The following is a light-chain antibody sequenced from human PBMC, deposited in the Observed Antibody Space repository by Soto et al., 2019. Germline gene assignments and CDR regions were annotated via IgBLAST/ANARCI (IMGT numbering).Light chain of an antibody. CDR1: SSNIGAGYD. Sequence: QSVLTQPPSVSGAPGQRVTISCTRSSSNIGAGYDVHWYQRLPGAAPKLLIHGDSNRPSGVPDRFSGSKSVTSASLAITGLQAEDEADYYCQSYDSSLSGVVFGGGTKLTVL. CDR3: QSYDSSLSGVV. V-gene: IGLV1-40*01. CDR2: GDS. J-gene: IGLJ2*01.